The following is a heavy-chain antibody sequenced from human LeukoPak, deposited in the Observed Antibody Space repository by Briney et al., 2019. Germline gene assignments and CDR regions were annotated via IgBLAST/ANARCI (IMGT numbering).Heavy chain of an antibody. CDR2: IYHTGST. CDR1: GGSISMGGYY. Sequence: SGTLSLTCTVSGGSISMGGYYWSWIRQPPGKGLEWIGHIYHTGSTYYNPSLRSRVTISLDRSKNQFSLRLTSVTAADTAVYYCARDGRWLQIEDFYYMDVWGKGTTVTVSS. D-gene: IGHD5-24*01. V-gene: IGHV4-30-2*01. J-gene: IGHJ6*03. CDR3: ARDGRWLQIEDFYYMDV.